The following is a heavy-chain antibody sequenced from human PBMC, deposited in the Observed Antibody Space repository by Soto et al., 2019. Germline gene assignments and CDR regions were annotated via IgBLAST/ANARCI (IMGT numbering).Heavy chain of an antibody. D-gene: IGHD6-13*01. CDR3: ARDAAAGLNDY. J-gene: IGHJ4*02. V-gene: IGHV1-18*01. CDR2: ISAYNGNT. Sequence: APGQGLEWMGWISAYNGNTNYAQKLQGRVTMTTDTSTSTAYMELRSLRSDDTAVYYCARDAAAGLNDYWGQGTLVTVSS.